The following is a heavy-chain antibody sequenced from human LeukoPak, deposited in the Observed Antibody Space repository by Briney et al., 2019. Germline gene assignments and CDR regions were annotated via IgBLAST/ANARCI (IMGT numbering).Heavy chain of an antibody. CDR3: ARDLSSIDSSGPGDY. CDR2: ISSSRSYI. J-gene: IGHJ4*02. V-gene: IGHV3-21*01. D-gene: IGHD6-19*01. Sequence: GGSLRLSCVASGFSFSNAWMTWVRQAPGKGLEWVSSISSSRSYIYYADSVKGRFTISRDNAKNSLYLQMNSLRAEDTAVYYCARDLSSIDSSGPGDYWGQGTLVTVSS. CDR1: GFSFSNAW.